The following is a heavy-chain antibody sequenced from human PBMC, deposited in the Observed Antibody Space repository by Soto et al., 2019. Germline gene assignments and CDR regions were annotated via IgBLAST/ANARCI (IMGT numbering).Heavy chain of an antibody. Sequence: SLRLSCGASGFTFSSYSMNWVRQAPGKGLEWVSSISSSSSYIYYADSVKGRFTISRDNAKNSLYLQMNSLRAEDTAVYYCARPIAVAVNAFDIWGQGTMVTVSS. J-gene: IGHJ3*02. CDR2: ISSSSSYI. CDR3: ARPIAVAVNAFDI. CDR1: GFTFSSYS. D-gene: IGHD6-19*01. V-gene: IGHV3-21*01.